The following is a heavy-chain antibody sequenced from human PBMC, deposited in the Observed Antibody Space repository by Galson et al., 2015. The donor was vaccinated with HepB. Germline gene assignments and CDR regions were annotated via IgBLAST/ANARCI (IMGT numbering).Heavy chain of an antibody. D-gene: IGHD3-3*01. CDR3: AREGVRSLTFYYFLH. Sequence: SLRLSCAASGFTFSSYGMHWVRQAPGKGLEWLALIYFDGSNKYYADSVKGRFTISRDNSKNMLHLQMNNLKPEDTAVYYCAREGVRSLTFYYFLHWGQGSLVTVSS. V-gene: IGHV3-33*01. CDR2: IYFDGSNK. CDR1: GFTFSSYG. J-gene: IGHJ4*02.